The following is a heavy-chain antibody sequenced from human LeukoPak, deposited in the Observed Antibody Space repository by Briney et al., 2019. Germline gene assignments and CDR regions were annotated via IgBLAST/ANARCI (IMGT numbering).Heavy chain of an antibody. CDR1: GFTVSSNY. V-gene: IGHV3-53*01. CDR3: AKDESGSTSCRSY. Sequence: PGGSLRLSCAASGFTVSSNYMSWVRQAPGKGLEWVSVIYSGGSTYYADSVKGRFTISRDNSKNTLYLQMNSLRAEDTAVYYCAKDESGSTSCRSYWGQGTLVTVSS. D-gene: IGHD2-2*01. J-gene: IGHJ4*02. CDR2: IYSGGST.